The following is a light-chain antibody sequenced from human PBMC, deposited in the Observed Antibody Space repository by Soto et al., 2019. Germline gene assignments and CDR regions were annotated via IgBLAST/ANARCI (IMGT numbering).Light chain of an antibody. CDR2: AAS. CDR3: PQYYSYPGLT. V-gene: IGKV1-8*01. CDR1: QGISSY. J-gene: IGKJ5*01. Sequence: AIRMTQSPSSFSASTGDRVTITCRASQGISSYLAWYQQKPGKAPKLLIYAASTCQRGVSSRSSGSGSGKDFTLTISCLQSEDFKHYYRPQYYSYPGLTFGPGTLLEIK.